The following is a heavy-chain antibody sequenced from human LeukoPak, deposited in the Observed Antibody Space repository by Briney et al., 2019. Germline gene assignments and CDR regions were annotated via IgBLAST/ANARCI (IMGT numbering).Heavy chain of an antibody. Sequence: SETLSLTCGVHGESLNDYYWSWIRQSPGKGLEWIGEITHNGSTTFNPSLESRVTISVDTSKNQFSLKLYSVTAADTAVYYCARLYSNTFDYWGQGTLVTVSS. V-gene: IGHV4-34*01. D-gene: IGHD4-11*01. CDR1: GESLNDYY. CDR3: ARLYSNTFDY. J-gene: IGHJ4*02. CDR2: ITHNGST.